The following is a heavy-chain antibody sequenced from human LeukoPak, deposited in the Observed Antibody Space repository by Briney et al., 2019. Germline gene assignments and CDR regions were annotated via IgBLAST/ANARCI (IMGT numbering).Heavy chain of an antibody. Sequence: PGGSLRLSCAASGFTFSNYAMTWVRQAPGKGLEWVSAISGGGGSTYYADSVKGRFTISRDNAKNSLYLQMNSLRAEDTAVYYCARDRPHYDILTDYYYYYMDVWGRGTTVTVSS. CDR2: ISGGGGST. V-gene: IGHV3-23*01. D-gene: IGHD3-9*01. CDR3: ARDRPHYDILTDYYYYYMDV. J-gene: IGHJ6*03. CDR1: GFTFSNYA.